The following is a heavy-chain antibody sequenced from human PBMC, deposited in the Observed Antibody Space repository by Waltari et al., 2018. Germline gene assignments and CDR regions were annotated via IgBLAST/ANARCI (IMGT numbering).Heavy chain of an antibody. D-gene: IGHD5-18*01. CDR3: ATARDEHTAMVYFDN. J-gene: IGHJ4*02. CDR2: EDPAGSA. Sequence: EVQLVESGGGLVHPGGSLRLSCAASGFTVSSTPRSWVRQAPGKGPDFVPSEDPAGSAYNADSVECRFTMSKDISNKMVHLQMNRLRLEDSATYYCATARDEHTAMVYFDNWGQGTLVSVSS. CDR1: GFTVSSTP. V-gene: IGHV3-66*01.